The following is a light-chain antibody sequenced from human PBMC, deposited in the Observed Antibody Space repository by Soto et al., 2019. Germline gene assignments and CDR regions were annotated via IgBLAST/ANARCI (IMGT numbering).Light chain of an antibody. CDR1: QSVSSN. V-gene: IGKV3-15*01. CDR2: GVS. J-gene: IGKJ1*01. Sequence: EILMTQSPATLSVSPGERATLSCRASQSVSSNLAWYQQKPGQAPRLLIYGVSTRATDIPARFSGSGSGTEFTLTISSLQSEDFAVYYCQQYNYWPPETFGQGTKVDIK. CDR3: QQYNYWPPET.